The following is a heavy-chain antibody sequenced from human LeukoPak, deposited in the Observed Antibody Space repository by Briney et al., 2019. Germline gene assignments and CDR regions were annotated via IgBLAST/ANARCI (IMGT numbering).Heavy chain of an antibody. CDR2: INSDGSDT. Sequence: PGGSLRLSCAASGFTFSSYEMNWVRQAPGKGLVWVSRINSDGSDTAYADSVKGRFTISRDNAKNTLYLQMNSLRAEDTAVYYCARAIETFDYWGQGSLVTVSS. CDR3: ARAIETFDY. J-gene: IGHJ4*02. CDR1: GFTFSSYE. V-gene: IGHV3-74*01.